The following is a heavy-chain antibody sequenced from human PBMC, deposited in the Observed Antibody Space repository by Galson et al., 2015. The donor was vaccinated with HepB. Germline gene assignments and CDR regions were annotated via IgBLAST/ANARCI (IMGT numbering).Heavy chain of an antibody. D-gene: IGHD6-13*01. CDR1: GFTFSSYS. J-gene: IGHJ5*02. CDR2: ISSSSYI. V-gene: IGHV3-21*01. CDR3: ARGFGAAAGTSNWFDP. Sequence: SLRLSCAASGFTFSSYSMNWVRQAPGKGLEWVSSISSSSYIYYADSAKGRFTISRDNAKNSLYLQMNSLRAEDTAVYYCARGFGAAAGTSNWFDPWGQGTLVTVSS.